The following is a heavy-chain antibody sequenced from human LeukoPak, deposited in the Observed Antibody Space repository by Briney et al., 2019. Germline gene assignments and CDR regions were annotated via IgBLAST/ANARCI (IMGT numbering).Heavy chain of an antibody. CDR1: GGTFSSYA. J-gene: IGHJ4*02. CDR3: ATKGGFEATIGTNIDY. CDR2: IIPIFGTA. V-gene: IGHV1-69*13. Sequence: SVKVSCKASGGTFSSYAISWVRQAPGQGLEWMGGIIPIFGTANYAQKFQGRVTITADESTSTAYMELSSLRSEDTAVYYCATKGGFEATIGTNIDYWGQRTLVTVSS. D-gene: IGHD5-12*01.